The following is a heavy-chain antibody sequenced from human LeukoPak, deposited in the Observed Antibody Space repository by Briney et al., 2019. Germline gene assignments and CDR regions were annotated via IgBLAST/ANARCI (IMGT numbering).Heavy chain of an antibody. J-gene: IGHJ4*02. V-gene: IGHV3-21*01. D-gene: IGHD6-19*01. Sequence: PGGSLRLSCAASGFTFSSYSMNWVRQAPGKGLEWVSSISSSSSYIYYADSVKGRFTISRDNAKNSLYLQMNSLRAEDTAVYSCARGSEQWLVSYYFDYWGQGTLVTVSS. CDR1: GFTFSSYS. CDR2: ISSSSSYI. CDR3: ARGSEQWLVSYYFDY.